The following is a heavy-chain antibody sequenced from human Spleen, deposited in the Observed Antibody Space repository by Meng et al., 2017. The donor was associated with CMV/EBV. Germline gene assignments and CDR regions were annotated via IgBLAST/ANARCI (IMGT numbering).Heavy chain of an antibody. CDR3: AREGRPAVRADFDW. CDR2: ITSGSSIT. J-gene: IGHJ4*02. D-gene: IGHD4-23*01. CDR1: GFHFDKYN. Sequence: GGSLRLSCAASGFHFDKYNMHWVRQAPGKGPEWISYITSGSSITYYADSVKGRFTISRDNARNSLFLQMNILRAEDTAVYYCAREGRPAVRADFDWWGQGSLVTVSS. V-gene: IGHV3-48*04.